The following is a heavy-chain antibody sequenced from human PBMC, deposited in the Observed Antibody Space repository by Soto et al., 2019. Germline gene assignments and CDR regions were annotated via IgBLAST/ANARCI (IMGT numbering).Heavy chain of an antibody. V-gene: IGHV3-9*01. CDR2: ISWNSGSI. CDR1: GFTFDDYA. J-gene: IGHJ1*01. Sequence: GGSLRLSCAASGFTFDDYAMHWVRQAPGKGLEWVSGISWNSGSIGYADSVKGRFTISRDNAKNSLYLQMNSLRAEDTALYYCAKGLRERPHEYFQHWGQGTLVTVSS. D-gene: IGHD1-1*01. CDR3: AKGLRERPHEYFQH.